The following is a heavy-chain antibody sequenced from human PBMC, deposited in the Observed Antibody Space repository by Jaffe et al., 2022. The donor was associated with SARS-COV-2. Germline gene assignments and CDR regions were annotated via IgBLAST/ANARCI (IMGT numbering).Heavy chain of an antibody. D-gene: IGHD2-15*01. J-gene: IGHJ4*02. CDR1: GGSISSYY. CDR2: IYYSGST. CDR3: ARQGEGAAHDY. Sequence: QVQLQESGPGLVKPSETLSLTCTVSGGSISSYYWSWIRQPPGKGLEWIGYIYYSGSTNYNPSLKSRVTISVDTSKNQFSLKLSSVTAADTAVYYCARQGEGAAHDYWGQGTLVTVSS. V-gene: IGHV4-59*08.